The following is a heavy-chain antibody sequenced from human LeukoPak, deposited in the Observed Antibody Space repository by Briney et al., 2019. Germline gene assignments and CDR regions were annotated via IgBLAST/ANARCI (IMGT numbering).Heavy chain of an antibody. D-gene: IGHD5-18*01. CDR1: GYSFTSYW. CDR3: ARSVPATAMVDFDY. Sequence: GESLKTSCKGSGYSFTSYWIGWVRQMPGKGLEWMGIIYPGDSDTGYSPSFQGQVTISADKSISTAYLQWSSLKASDTAMYYCARSVPATAMVDFDYWGQGTLVTVSS. J-gene: IGHJ4*02. V-gene: IGHV5-51*01. CDR2: IYPGDSDT.